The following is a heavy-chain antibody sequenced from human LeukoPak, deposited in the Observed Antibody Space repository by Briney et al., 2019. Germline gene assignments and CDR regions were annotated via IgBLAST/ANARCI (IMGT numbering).Heavy chain of an antibody. J-gene: IGHJ3*02. V-gene: IGHV4-34*01. CDR2: VKYSGRT. Sequence: SETLSLTCAVYGGSFSGYYWTWIRQSPGKGLEWIGEVKYSGRTTYNPSLRSRVTMSVDTSKNQFSLKLNSVTAADTAVYYCARIDGRYYYGSGSYSLALDAFDIWGQGTMVTVSS. CDR1: GGSFSGYY. D-gene: IGHD3-10*01. CDR3: ARIDGRYYYGSGSYSLALDAFDI.